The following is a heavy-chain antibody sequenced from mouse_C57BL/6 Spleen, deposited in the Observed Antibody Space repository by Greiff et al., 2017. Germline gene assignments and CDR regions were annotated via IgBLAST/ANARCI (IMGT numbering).Heavy chain of an antibody. J-gene: IGHJ1*03. D-gene: IGHD1-1*01. CDR1: GYTFTSYW. Sequence: QVQLQQPGAELVMPGASVKLSCKASGYTFTSYWMHWVKQRPGQGLEWIGEIDPSDSYTNYNQKFKGKSTLTVDKSSSTAYMQLSSLTSTDSAVDYCAGAVTTVVATRYVDVWGTGTSVTVSS. CDR2: IDPSDSYT. CDR3: AGAVTTVVATRYVDV. V-gene: IGHV1-69*01.